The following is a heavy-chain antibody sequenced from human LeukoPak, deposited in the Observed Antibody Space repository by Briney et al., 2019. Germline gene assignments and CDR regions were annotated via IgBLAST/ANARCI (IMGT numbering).Heavy chain of an antibody. J-gene: IGHJ6*03. Sequence: PSETLSLTCAVYGGSFSGYYWSWIRQPPGKGLEWIGEINHSGSTNYNPSLKSRVTISVDTSKNQFSLKLSSVTAADTAVYYCARHRRDIVVVPAKTVVGYYYYMDVWGKGTTVTVSS. CDR1: GGSFSGYY. CDR2: INHSGST. CDR3: ARHRRDIVVVPAKTVVGYYYYMDV. V-gene: IGHV4-34*01. D-gene: IGHD2-2*01.